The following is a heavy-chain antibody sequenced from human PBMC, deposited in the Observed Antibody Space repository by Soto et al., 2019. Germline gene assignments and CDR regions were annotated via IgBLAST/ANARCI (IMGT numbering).Heavy chain of an antibody. J-gene: IGHJ4*02. V-gene: IGHV5-51*01. D-gene: IGHD6-6*01. CDR2: IFPSDSDT. CDR3: ARPGYSSSLDY. Sequence: GESLKISCKSSGYRFTTSWIGWVRQMPGKGLEWMGIIFPSDSDTRYSPSFQGQVTISADKSISTAYLQWSSLKASDTAMYYCARPGYSSSLDYWGQGTLVTVSS. CDR1: GYRFTTSW.